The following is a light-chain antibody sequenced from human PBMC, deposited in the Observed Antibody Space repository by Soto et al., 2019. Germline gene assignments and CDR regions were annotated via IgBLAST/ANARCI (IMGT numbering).Light chain of an antibody. CDR1: QSVSNN. CDR3: QQNNNWPRT. J-gene: IGKJ1*01. V-gene: IGKV3-15*01. CDR2: GAS. Sequence: EIVMTQSPATLSVSPGERATISCRASQSVSNNLAWYQQEPGQAPRLLIYGASTRATGVPARFSGSGSGTEFTLTISSLQSEDFAVYYCQQNNNWPRTFGQGTKVDIK.